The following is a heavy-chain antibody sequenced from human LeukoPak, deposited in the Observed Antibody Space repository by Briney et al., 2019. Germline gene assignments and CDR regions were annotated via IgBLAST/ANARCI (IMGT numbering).Heavy chain of an antibody. CDR3: ANSVAATPANFDY. D-gene: IGHD2-15*01. J-gene: IGHJ4*02. CDR1: GFTFNNYA. Sequence: GGSLRLSCVASGFTFNNYAMSWVRQAPGKGLEWVSAISGSGGSTYYADSVKGRFTISRDNSKNTLYLQMNSLRAEDTAVYYCANSVAATPANFDYWGQGTLVTVSS. CDR2: ISGSGGST. V-gene: IGHV3-23*01.